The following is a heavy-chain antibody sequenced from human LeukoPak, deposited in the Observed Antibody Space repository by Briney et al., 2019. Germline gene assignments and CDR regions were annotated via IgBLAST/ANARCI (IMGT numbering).Heavy chain of an antibody. CDR1: GFTFSTYS. D-gene: IGHD3-10*01. CDR2: IRGGGGDT. CDR3: AKMSWDGRGSFY. J-gene: IGHJ4*02. Sequence: PGGSLRLSCAASGFTFSTYSMSWVRQAPGKGLEWVSAIRGGGGDTYYAHSVKGRFTISRDNSKATLSLQMHSLRAEDTAVYYGAKMSWDGRGSFYWGQGTLVTVSS. V-gene: IGHV3-23*01.